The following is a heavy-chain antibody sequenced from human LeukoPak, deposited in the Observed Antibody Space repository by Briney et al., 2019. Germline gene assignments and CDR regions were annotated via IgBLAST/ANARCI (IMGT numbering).Heavy chain of an antibody. CDR3: ARGRSITLLRGFAMSDAFDI. D-gene: IGHD3-10*01. J-gene: IGHJ3*02. CDR2: TDSSATYI. Sequence: GVSLRLSCAASGFTFSTYSMNWVRQAPGKGLEWVSFTDSSATYIYYGESMKGRFTISRDNAQNSLYLHMNGLRPEDTAVYYCARGRSITLLRGFAMSDAFDIWGQGTMVTVSS. V-gene: IGHV3-21*01. CDR1: GFTFSTYS.